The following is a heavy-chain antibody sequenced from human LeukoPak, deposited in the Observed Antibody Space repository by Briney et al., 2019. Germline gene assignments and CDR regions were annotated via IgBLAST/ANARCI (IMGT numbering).Heavy chain of an antibody. Sequence: PSETLSLTCTVSGGPLSAYYWTWIRQPPGKGLEWIGYIYDNGNTNYNPSLKSRVTISVDTSKNQFSLKLSSVTAADTGVYYCATGETGSTLGGYWGQGTLVTVSS. J-gene: IGHJ4*02. CDR3: ATGETGSTLGGY. D-gene: IGHD1-1*01. V-gene: IGHV4-59*03. CDR2: IYDNGNT. CDR1: GGPLSAYY.